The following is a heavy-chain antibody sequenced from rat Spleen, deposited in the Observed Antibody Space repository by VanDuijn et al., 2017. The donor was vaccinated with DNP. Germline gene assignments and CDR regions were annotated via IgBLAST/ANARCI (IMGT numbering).Heavy chain of an antibody. J-gene: IGHJ2*01. CDR2: ISYNGGTP. CDR1: GLTFSNFG. Sequence: EVQLVESGGGLVQPGNSLKLSCAASGLTFSNFGMAWVRQAPKKGLEWVATISYNGGTPYYRDSVKGRFTISRDNAKSTLYLQMDSLRSEDTATYYCARHEATEGIDFDYWGQGVMVTVSS. CDR3: ARHEATEGIDFDY. D-gene: IGHD1-11*01. V-gene: IGHV5-29*01.